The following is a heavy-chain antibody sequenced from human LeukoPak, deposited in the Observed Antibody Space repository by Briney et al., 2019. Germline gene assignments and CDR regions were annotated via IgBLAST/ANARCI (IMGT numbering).Heavy chain of an antibody. CDR1: GFTFSNYW. Sequence: GGSLRLSCAASGFTFSNYWMHWVRQAPGKGLVWVSRISTDGSSTTYADSVKGRFTISRDNAKNTLYLQMNSLRAEDTAMYYCARSSARDAFDIWGQGTMVTVSS. D-gene: IGHD3-10*01. CDR2: ISTDGSST. J-gene: IGHJ3*02. V-gene: IGHV3-74*03. CDR3: ARSSARDAFDI.